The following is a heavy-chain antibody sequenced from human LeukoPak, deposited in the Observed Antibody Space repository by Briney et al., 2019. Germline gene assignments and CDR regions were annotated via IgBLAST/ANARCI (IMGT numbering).Heavy chain of an antibody. CDR1: GFTFSSYA. CDR2: ISGSGGST. Sequence: GGSLRLSCAASGFTFSSYAMSWVRQAPGKGLEWVSAISGSGGSTYYAESVKGRFTISRDNSKNTLYLQMNSLRAEDTAVYYCAKDLPSSYDFWSGLYNWFDPWGQGTLVTVSS. V-gene: IGHV3-23*01. CDR3: AKDLPSSYDFWSGLYNWFDP. J-gene: IGHJ5*02. D-gene: IGHD3-3*01.